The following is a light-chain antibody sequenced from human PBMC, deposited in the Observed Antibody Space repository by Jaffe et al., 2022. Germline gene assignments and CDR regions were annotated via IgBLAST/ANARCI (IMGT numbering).Light chain of an antibody. J-gene: IGKJ2*01. CDR2: KVS. CDR1: QSLVYSAGNTQ. CDR3: MQGTHWPPA. V-gene: IGKV2-30*01. Sequence: DVVMTQSPLSLPVTLGQPASISCRSSQSLVYSAGNTQLNWFHQRPGQSPRRLIYKVSNRDSGVPDRFSGSGSGTDFTLKISRVEAEDVGVYYCMQGTHWPPAFGQGTKLEIK.